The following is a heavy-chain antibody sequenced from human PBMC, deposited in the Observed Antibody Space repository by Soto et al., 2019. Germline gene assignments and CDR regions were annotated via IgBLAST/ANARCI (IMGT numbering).Heavy chain of an antibody. CDR3: ASGPTLAARLGWNYFDP. CDR1: GLNVNINY. D-gene: IGHD6-6*01. J-gene: IGHJ5*02. CDR2: IHGGGNK. Sequence: GESLKISCATSGLNVNINYVAWVRQAPGKGLEWVSIIHGGGNKFYSDSVKGRFTISRDTSKNTVYLQMTRLTVDDTAVYYCASGPTLAARLGWNYFDPWGQGTLVTVSS. V-gene: IGHV3-53*01.